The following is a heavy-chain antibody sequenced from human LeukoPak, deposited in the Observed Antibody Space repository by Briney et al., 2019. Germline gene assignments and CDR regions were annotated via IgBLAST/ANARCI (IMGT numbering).Heavy chain of an antibody. CDR2: IIPIFGTA. D-gene: IGHD6-6*01. J-gene: IGHJ3*02. CDR3: ARDRVGAQLPKKYRPDAFDI. Sequence: SVKVSCKASGGTCSSYAISWVRQAPGQGLEWMGGIIPIFGTANYAQKFQGRVTLTADESTSTAYMELSSLRSEDTAVYYCARDRVGAQLPKKYRPDAFDIWGQGTMVTVSS. CDR1: GGTCSSYA. V-gene: IGHV1-69*13.